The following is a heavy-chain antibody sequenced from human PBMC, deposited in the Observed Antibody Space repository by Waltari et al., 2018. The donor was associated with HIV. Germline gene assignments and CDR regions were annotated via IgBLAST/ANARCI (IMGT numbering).Heavy chain of an antibody. CDR3: VRDMSDTPVGPDMDV. V-gene: IGHV1-3*01. CDR1: GYSFPRYP. Sequence: QVQFVQSGAEVKKPGASGKVSCKTAGYSFPRYPMNWVRPAPGQGLEWMGWINAANGNTKYSQKFQGRVTITRDTSASTAYMELSSLRSEDTAVYYCVRDMSDTPVGPDMDVWGQGTTVTVSS. CDR2: INAANGNT. J-gene: IGHJ6*02. D-gene: IGHD5-18*01.